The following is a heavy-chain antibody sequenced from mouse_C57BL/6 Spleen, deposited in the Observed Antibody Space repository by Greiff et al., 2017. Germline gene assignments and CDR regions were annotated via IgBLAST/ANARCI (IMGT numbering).Heavy chain of an antibody. CDR1: GYAFSSSW. Sequence: QVQLQQPGPELVKPGASVKISCKASGYAFSSSWMNWVKQRPGKGLEWIGRIYPGDGDTNYNGKFKGKATLTADKSSSTAYMQLSSLTSEDSAVYFCARRMDYWGQGTSVTVSS. CDR2: IYPGDGDT. J-gene: IGHJ4*01. V-gene: IGHV1-82*01. CDR3: ARRMDY.